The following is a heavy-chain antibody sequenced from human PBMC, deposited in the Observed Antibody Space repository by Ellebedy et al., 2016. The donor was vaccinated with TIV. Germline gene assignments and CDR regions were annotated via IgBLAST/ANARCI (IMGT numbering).Heavy chain of an antibody. CDR2: IYYSGST. Sequence: SETLSLXXTVSGGSISSYYWSWIRQPPGKGLEWIGYIYYSGSTNYNPSLKSRVTISVDTSKNQFSLKLSSVTAADTAVYYCARAPQSTFGESFDYWGQGTLVTVSS. CDR3: ARAPQSTFGESFDY. CDR1: GGSISSYY. D-gene: IGHD3-10*01. J-gene: IGHJ4*02. V-gene: IGHV4-59*01.